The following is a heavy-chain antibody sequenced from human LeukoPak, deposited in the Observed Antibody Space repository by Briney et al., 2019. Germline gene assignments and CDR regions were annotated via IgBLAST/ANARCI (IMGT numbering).Heavy chain of an antibody. Sequence: GGSLRLSCAASGFTFSTYAMSWVRQAPGKGLEWVSGISGSGGGTYYADSVKGRFTISRDNFKNTLYLQMNSLRVEDTAVYYCAREGYDGSGYDLDCWGQGTLVTVSS. D-gene: IGHD3-22*01. CDR3: AREGYDGSGYDLDC. J-gene: IGHJ4*02. V-gene: IGHV3-23*01. CDR2: ISGSGGGT. CDR1: GFTFSTYA.